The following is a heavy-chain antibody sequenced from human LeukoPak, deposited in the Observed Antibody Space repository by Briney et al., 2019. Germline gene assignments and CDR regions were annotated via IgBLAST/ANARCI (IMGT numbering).Heavy chain of an antibody. CDR3: AKDPVVPAADGFDP. D-gene: IGHD2-2*01. CDR2: MNPNSGNT. Sequence: ASVRVSCKASGYTFTSYDINWVRQAAGQGLEWMGWMNPNSGNTGYAQKFQGRVTMTRDTSTSTAYMQLSSLRSEDTAVYYCAKDPVVPAADGFDPWGQGTLVTVSS. V-gene: IGHV1-8*01. CDR1: GYTFTSYD. J-gene: IGHJ5*02.